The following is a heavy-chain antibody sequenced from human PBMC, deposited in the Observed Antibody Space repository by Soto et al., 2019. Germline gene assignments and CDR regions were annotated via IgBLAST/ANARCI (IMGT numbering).Heavy chain of an antibody. CDR3: ARDRGAMAHFDY. J-gene: IGHJ4*02. CDR1: GGSFSSYS. V-gene: IGHV1-69*13. D-gene: IGHD5-18*01. Sequence: GASVKVSCKASGGSFSSYSISWLRQAPGQGLEWMGGIIPIFGPAKYGHKFQGRVTITADESTTTAYMELSSLRSEDTAMYYCARDRGAMAHFDYWGQGTLVTVSS. CDR2: IIPIFGPA.